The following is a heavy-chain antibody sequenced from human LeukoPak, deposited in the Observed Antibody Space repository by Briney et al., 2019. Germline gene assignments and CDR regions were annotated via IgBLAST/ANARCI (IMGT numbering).Heavy chain of an antibody. D-gene: IGHD2-2*01. CDR2: INHSGST. CDR3: ACNPAYCSSTSCYQSAFDI. CDR1: GGSFSGYY. Sequence: PSETLSLTCDVYGGSFSGYYWSWIRQPPGKGLEWIGEINHSGSTNYNPSLKSRVTISVDTSKNQFSLKLSSVTAADTAVYYCACNPAYCSSTSCYQSAFDIWGQGTMVTVSS. V-gene: IGHV4-34*01. J-gene: IGHJ3*02.